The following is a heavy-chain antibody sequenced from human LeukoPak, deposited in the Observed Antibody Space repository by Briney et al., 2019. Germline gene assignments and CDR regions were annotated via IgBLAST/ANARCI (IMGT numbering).Heavy chain of an antibody. CDR1: GGTFSSYA. D-gene: IGHD4-23*01. V-gene: IGHV1-69*05. Sequence: SVKVSCKASGGTFSSYAISWVRQAPGQGLERMGGIIPIFGTANYAQKFQGRVTMTRDTSTSTVYMELSSLRSEDTAVYYCARESAVDGGDYDYWGQGTLVTVSS. J-gene: IGHJ4*02. CDR2: IIPIFGTA. CDR3: ARESAVDGGDYDY.